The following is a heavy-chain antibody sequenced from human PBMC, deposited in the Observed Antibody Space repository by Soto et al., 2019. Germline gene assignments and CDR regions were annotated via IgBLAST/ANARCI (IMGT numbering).Heavy chain of an antibody. J-gene: IGHJ6*02. V-gene: IGHV3-53*02. CDR1: GFTVSPKY. CDR2: IDSNDNT. Sequence: ELQLVEIGGGLIQPGGSLRLSCAVSGFTVSPKYMSWVRQAPGKGLEWVSLIDSNDNTYYADSVRGRFTISKDNSKNTLFLQMDSLRAEDTAVYYCVRPRPSGENYGMDVWGQGTTVTVSS. CDR3: VRPRPSGENYGMDV. D-gene: IGHD3-16*01.